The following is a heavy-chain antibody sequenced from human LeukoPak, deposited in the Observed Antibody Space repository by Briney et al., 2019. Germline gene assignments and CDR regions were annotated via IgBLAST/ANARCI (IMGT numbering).Heavy chain of an antibody. D-gene: IGHD3-10*01. CDR3: ARSYYYGSGPGAFDI. J-gene: IGHJ3*02. V-gene: IGHV4-34*01. CDR1: GGSFSGYY. Sequence: SETLSLTCAVYGGSFSGYYWSWIRQPPGKGLERIGEINHSGSTNYNPSLKSRVTISVDTSKNQFSLKLSSVTAADTAVYYCARSYYYGSGPGAFDIWGQGTMVTVSS. CDR2: INHSGST.